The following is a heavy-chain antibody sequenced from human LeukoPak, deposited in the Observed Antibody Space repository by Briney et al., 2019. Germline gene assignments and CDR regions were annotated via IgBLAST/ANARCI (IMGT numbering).Heavy chain of an antibody. CDR2: ISSSSSTI. J-gene: IGHJ4*02. Sequence: PGGSLRLSCAASGFTFSSYSMNWVRQAPGKGLEWVSYISSSSSTIYYADSVKGRFTISRDNAKNSLYLQMNSLRAEDTAVYYCAKDAYYYDSSGLFDYWGQGTLVTVSS. D-gene: IGHD3-22*01. CDR1: GFTFSSYS. CDR3: AKDAYYYDSSGLFDY. V-gene: IGHV3-48*01.